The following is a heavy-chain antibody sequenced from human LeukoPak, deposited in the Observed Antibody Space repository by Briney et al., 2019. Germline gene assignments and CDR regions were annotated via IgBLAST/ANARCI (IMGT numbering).Heavy chain of an antibody. CDR3: ARVGDDCSSTSCTTYNWFDP. CDR1: GGTFSSYA. D-gene: IGHD2-2*01. J-gene: IGHJ5*02. V-gene: IGHV1-69*06. Sequence: SVKVSCKASGGTFSSYAISWVRQAPGQGLEWMGGIIPIFDTANYAQKFQGRVTITADKSTSTAYMELSSLRSEDTAVYYCARVGDDCSSTSCTTYNWFDPWGQGTLVTVSS. CDR2: IIPIFDTA.